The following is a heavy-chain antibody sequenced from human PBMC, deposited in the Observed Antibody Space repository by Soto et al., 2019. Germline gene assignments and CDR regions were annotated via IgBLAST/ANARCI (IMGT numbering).Heavy chain of an antibody. J-gene: IGHJ6*03. CDR1: GFTVSSNY. Sequence: GGSLRLSCAASGFTVSSNYMSWVRQAPGKGLEWVSVIYSGGSTYYADSVKGRFTISRDNSKNTLYLQMNSLRAEDTAVYYCARHPGSLWFGVWYYYYMDVWGKGTTVTVSS. CDR3: ARHPGSLWFGVWYYYYMDV. CDR2: IYSGGST. D-gene: IGHD3-10*01. V-gene: IGHV3-66*04.